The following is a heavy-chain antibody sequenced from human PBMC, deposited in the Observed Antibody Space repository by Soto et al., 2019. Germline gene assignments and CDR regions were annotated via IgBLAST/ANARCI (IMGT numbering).Heavy chain of an antibody. J-gene: IGHJ4*02. Sequence: GGSLRLSCAASGFTFSSYAMGWVRQGPGKGLEWVAMVSSGGSTHYADSVRGRFTISRDNSKNTLSLQMNSLPAEDTAVYFCAKRRGAGGHFDYWGQGALVTVSS. CDR1: GFTFSSYA. D-gene: IGHD2-15*01. V-gene: IGHV3-23*01. CDR3: AKRRGAGGHFDY. CDR2: VSSGGST.